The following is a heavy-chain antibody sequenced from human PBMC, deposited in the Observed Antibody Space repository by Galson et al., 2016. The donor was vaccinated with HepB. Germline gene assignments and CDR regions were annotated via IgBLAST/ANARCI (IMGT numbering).Heavy chain of an antibody. CDR2: IGMSDTTI. J-gene: IGHJ4*02. Sequence: SLRLSCAVSGFTFSDYYMTWIRQAPGKGLEWISYIGMSDTTIYYADSVKGRFTVSRANAHRSLYFQMNSLRAEDTAVYYCARTWYYSILSGYYPYFDDWGQGTLVTVSP. D-gene: IGHD3-9*01. V-gene: IGHV3-11*01. CDR1: GFTFSDYY. CDR3: ARTWYYSILSGYYPYFDD.